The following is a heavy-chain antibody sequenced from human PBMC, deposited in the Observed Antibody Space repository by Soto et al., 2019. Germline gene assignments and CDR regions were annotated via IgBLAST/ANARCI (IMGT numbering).Heavy chain of an antibody. D-gene: IGHD3-9*01. V-gene: IGHV3-48*01. CDR3: ARDVDYDILTGYYTVLYFDY. CDR1: GFTFSSYS. J-gene: IGHJ4*02. CDR2: ISSSSSTI. Sequence: GGSLRLSCAASGFTFSSYSMNWVRQAPGKGLERVSHISSSSSTIYYADSVKGRFTISRDNAKNSLYLQMNSLRAEDTAVYYCARDVDYDILTGYYTVLYFDYWGQGTLVTVSS.